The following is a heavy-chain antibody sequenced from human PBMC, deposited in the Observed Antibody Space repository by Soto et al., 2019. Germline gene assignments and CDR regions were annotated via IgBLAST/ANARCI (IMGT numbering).Heavy chain of an antibody. CDR3: AKDEAAAVESPGD. Sequence: QPGGSLRLSCAASGFTFENYAMHWVRQAPGKGLEWVSGVSWNSGSIGYVDSVRGRFTISRDNAKNSLYLQMNSLGSDDTALYYCAKDEAAAVESPGDWGQGTLVTVSS. CDR2: VSWNSGSI. CDR1: GFTFENYA. D-gene: IGHD6-13*01. V-gene: IGHV3-9*01. J-gene: IGHJ4*02.